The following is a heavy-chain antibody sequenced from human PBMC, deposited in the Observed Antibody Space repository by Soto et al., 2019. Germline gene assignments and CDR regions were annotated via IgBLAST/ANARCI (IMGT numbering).Heavy chain of an antibody. CDR2: IIPIFGTA. J-gene: IGHJ4*02. D-gene: IGHD2-21*02. CDR3: ARSGPGMVTATTFDY. CDR1: GGTFSSYT. V-gene: IGHV1-69*13. Sequence: GASVKVSCEASGGTFSSYTISWVRQAPGQGLEWMGGIIPIFGTANYAQKFQGRVTITADESTSTAYMELSSLRSEDTAVYYCARSGPGMVTATTFDYWGQGTLVTVSS.